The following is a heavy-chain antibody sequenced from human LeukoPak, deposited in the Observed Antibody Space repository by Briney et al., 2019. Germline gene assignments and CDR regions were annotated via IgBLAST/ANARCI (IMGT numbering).Heavy chain of an antibody. CDR2: IYYSGST. J-gene: IGHJ6*02. D-gene: IGHD3-3*01. CDR3: ARMDHDFWSGYYYGMDV. Sequence: SETLSLTCTVSGGSISSYYWSWIRQPPGKGLEWIGYIYYSGSTNYNPSLKSRVTISVDTSKNQFSLKLSSVTAADTAVYYCARMDHDFWSGYYYGMDVWGQGTTVTVSS. CDR1: GGSISSYY. V-gene: IGHV4-59*01.